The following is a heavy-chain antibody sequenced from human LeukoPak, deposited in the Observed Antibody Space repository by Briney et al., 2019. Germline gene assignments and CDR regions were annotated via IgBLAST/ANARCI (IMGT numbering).Heavy chain of an antibody. CDR1: GGSISISNYY. CDR3: ARSWTGSSGWYPLGY. D-gene: IGHD6-19*01. V-gene: IGHV4-39*07. CDR2: MSYSGRT. Sequence: SETLSLTCTVSGGSISISNYYWGWIRQPPGKGLEWIGSMSYSGRTYCNPSLKSRVTISVDKSKNQFSLKLSSVTAADTAVYYCARSWTGSSGWYPLGYWGQGTLVTVSS. J-gene: IGHJ4*02.